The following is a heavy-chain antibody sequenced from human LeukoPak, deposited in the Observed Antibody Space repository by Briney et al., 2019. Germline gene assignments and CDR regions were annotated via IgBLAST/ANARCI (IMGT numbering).Heavy chain of an antibody. Sequence: PGGSLRLSCAASGFTFSSYAMSWVRQAPGKGLEWVSVISGSDDSTYYADSVKGRFTFSRDNSKNTLFLQMNSLRAEDTALYYCAKAGHSSSWAWADYWGQGTLVTVSS. D-gene: IGHD6-13*01. CDR1: GFTFSSYA. CDR3: AKAGHSSSWAWADY. V-gene: IGHV3-23*01. J-gene: IGHJ4*02. CDR2: ISGSDDST.